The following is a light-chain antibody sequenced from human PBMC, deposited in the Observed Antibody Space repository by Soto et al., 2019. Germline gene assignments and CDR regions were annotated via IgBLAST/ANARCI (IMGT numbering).Light chain of an antibody. CDR3: QQLNNFPRT. J-gene: IGKJ1*01. CDR2: GAS. CDR1: QGISSY. V-gene: IGKV1-9*01. Sequence: DIQLTQSPSFLSASVGDRVSITCRASQGISSYLAWYQQRPGKAPNLLMYGASTLQRGVPSRFSGSASGTTFTLTINNLQPEDFATYYCQQLNNFPRTFGQGTKVV.